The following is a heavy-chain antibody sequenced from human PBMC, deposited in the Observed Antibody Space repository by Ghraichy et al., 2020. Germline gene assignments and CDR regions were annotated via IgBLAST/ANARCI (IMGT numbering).Heavy chain of an antibody. J-gene: IGHJ3*02. Sequence: SETLSLTCTVSGGSLSSSSNYWGWIRQPPGKGLEWIGTMYYNGITYYKWSLKSRATVSIDTSKNQASLKLISVTAADTAVYYCARIKIGQLGPAEGAFDIWGQGTTVTVSS. V-gene: IGHV4-39*01. CDR2: MYYNGIT. CDR3: ARIKIGQLGPAEGAFDI. D-gene: IGHD1-1*01. CDR1: GGSLSSSSNY.